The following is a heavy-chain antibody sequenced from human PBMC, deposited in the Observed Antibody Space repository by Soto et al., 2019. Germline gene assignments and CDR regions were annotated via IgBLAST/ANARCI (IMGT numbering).Heavy chain of an antibody. D-gene: IGHD2-15*01. CDR2: INPSGGST. J-gene: IGHJ6*03. CDR1: GYTFTSYY. V-gene: IGHV1-46*03. Sequence: ASVKVSCKASGYTFTSYYMHWVRQAPGQGLEWMGIINPSGGSTSYAQKFQGRVTMTRDTSTSTVYMELSSLRSEDTAVYYCARAVVVVAATQGPSAYYMDVWGKGTTVTVSS. CDR3: ARAVVVVAATQGPSAYYMDV.